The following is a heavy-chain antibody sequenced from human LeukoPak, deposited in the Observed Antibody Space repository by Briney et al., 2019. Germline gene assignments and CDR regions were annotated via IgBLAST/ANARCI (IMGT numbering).Heavy chain of an antibody. J-gene: IGHJ4*02. CDR3: ARGGGDWGFHQSDY. V-gene: IGHV4-61*02. CDR2: IYTSGST. CDR1: GGSFSSGSYY. Sequence: ASETLSLTCTVSGGSFSSGSYYWSWIRQPAGKGLEWIGRIYTSGSTNYNPSLKSRVTISVDTSKNQFSLKLSSVTAADTAVYYCARGGGDWGFHQSDYWGQGTLVTVSS. D-gene: IGHD2-21*01.